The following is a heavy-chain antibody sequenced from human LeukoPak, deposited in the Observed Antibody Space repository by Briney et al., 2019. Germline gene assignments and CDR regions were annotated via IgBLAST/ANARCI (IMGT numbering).Heavy chain of an antibody. CDR2: IYWDDEK. J-gene: IGHJ3*02. CDR3: AYRQLDILPGGFDI. Sequence: ESGPTLVKPTQTLTLTCTFSGFSLSTSGVGVGWMRQPPGKALEWLALIYWDDEKRYSPSLKNRITITKDTSKNQVVLTMTNMDPVDTATYYCAYRQLDILPGGFDIWGQGTMVTVSS. CDR1: GFSLSTSGVG. D-gene: IGHD2-8*01. V-gene: IGHV2-5*02.